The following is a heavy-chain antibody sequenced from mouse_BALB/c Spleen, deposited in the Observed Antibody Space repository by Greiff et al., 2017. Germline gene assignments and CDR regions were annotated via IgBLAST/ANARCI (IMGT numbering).Heavy chain of an antibody. Sequence: EVKVVESGGGLVKPGGSLKLSCAASGFTFSSYAMSWVRQTPEKRLEWVASISSGGSNYYPDSVKGRFTISIDNARNILYLQMSSLRSEDTAMYCCARAIFNYFDYWGQGTTLTVSS. J-gene: IGHJ2*01. CDR1: GFTFSSYA. CDR3: ARAIFNYFDY. V-gene: IGHV5-6-5*01. CDR2: ISSGGSN.